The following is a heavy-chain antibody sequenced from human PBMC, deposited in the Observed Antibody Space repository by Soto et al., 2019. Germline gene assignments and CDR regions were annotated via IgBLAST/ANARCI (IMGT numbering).Heavy chain of an antibody. V-gene: IGHV1-18*01. CDR2: INTYNGNT. D-gene: IGHD3-10*01. CDR3: SRLPPPGGGGS. Sequence: QVQLVQSGAEVKKPGASVKVSCTASGYTFTTYSINWVRQAPGQGLEWMGWINTYNGNTNSAQKFQGRLTMTTDTSTSTAYMELRSLTSDDTAVPYGSRLPPPGGGGSWGQGPLVPVSS. J-gene: IGHJ4*02. CDR1: GYTFTTYS.